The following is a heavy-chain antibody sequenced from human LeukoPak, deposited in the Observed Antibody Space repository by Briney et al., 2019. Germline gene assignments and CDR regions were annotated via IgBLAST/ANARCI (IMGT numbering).Heavy chain of an antibody. V-gene: IGHV3-15*01. CDR2: IKSKTDGGTT. Sequence: PGGSLRLSCAASGFTFSNAWMSWVRQAPGKGLEWVGRIKSKTDGGTTDYAAPVKGRFTISRDDSKNTLYLQMNSLKTEDTAVYYCTTSVERGYSGYDLFDYWGQGTLVTVSS. CDR3: TTSVERGYSGYDLFDY. J-gene: IGHJ4*02. D-gene: IGHD5-12*01. CDR1: GFTFSNAW.